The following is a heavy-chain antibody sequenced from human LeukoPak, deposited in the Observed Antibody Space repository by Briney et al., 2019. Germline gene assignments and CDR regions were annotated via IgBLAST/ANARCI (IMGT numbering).Heavy chain of an antibody. D-gene: IGHD3-9*01. V-gene: IGHV1-46*01. CDR2: INCSGGST. CDR1: GYTFINYY. J-gene: IGHJ4*02. Sequence: ASVKVSCKASGYTFINYYINWVRQAPGQGLEWMGIINCSGGSTSSAQKFQGRVTMTRDMSTSTVYMELSSLRSEDTAVYYCARDPDILTGYIDHWGQGTLVTVSS. CDR3: ARDPDILTGYIDH.